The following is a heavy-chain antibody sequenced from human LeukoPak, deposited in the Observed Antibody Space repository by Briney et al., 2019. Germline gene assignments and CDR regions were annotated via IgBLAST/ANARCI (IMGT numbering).Heavy chain of an antibody. CDR2: INPSGGST. V-gene: IGHV1-46*01. J-gene: IGHJ5*02. D-gene: IGHD1-7*01. Sequence: GASVKVSCKASGYTFTSYYMHWVRQAPGQGLEWMGIINPSGGSTSYAQKFQGRVTMTRDMSTSTVYMELSSLRSEDTAVYYCARGITGTTSGPTGWFDPWGQGTLVTVSS. CDR3: ARGITGTTSGPTGWFDP. CDR1: GYTFTSYY.